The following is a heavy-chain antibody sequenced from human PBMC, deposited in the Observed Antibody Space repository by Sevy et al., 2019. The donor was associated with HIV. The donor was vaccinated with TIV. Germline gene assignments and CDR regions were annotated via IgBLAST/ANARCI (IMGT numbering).Heavy chain of an antibody. D-gene: IGHD1-26*01. CDR1: GFTVSSNY. CDR2: IYSGEYT. CDR3: ATTSTPRYYYALDV. J-gene: IGHJ6*02. Sequence: GGSLRLSCAASGFTVSSNYMSWVRQAPGKGLEWVSVIYSGEYTYYADSVKGRFTISRYISKNTLNLQMNSLRAEDTAIYYCATTSTPRYYYALDVWGQGTTVAVSS. V-gene: IGHV3-53*01.